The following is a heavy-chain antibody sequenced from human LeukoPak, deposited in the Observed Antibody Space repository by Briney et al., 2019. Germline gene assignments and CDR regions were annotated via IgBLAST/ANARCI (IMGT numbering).Heavy chain of an antibody. Sequence: PSETLSLTCTVSGGSIRSGSYYWSWIRQAAGKGLEWIGRVYTSGSTNYNPSLESRVTISVDTSKNQFSLKLSSVTAADTAVYYCARSLYYYGSDSFDIWGQGTMVSVSS. CDR2: VYTSGST. CDR1: GGSIRSGSYY. CDR3: ARSLYYYGSDSFDI. J-gene: IGHJ3*02. D-gene: IGHD3-10*01. V-gene: IGHV4-61*02.